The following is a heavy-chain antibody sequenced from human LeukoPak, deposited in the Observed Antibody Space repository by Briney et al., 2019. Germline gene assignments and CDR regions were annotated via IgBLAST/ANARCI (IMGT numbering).Heavy chain of an antibody. J-gene: IGHJ5*02. D-gene: IGHD4-17*01. V-gene: IGHV3-23*01. Sequence: GASLRLSCAASGFTFSSYAMSWVRQAPGKGLKWVSGISGSGGSTYYADSVKGRFTISRDNSKKTLYLQMNSLRAEDTAVYYCAKERYGDYDNWFDPWGQGTLVTVSS. CDR2: ISGSGGST. CDR3: AKERYGDYDNWFDP. CDR1: GFTFSSYA.